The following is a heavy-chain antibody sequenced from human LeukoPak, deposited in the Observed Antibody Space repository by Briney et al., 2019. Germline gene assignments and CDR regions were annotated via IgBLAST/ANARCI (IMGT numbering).Heavy chain of an antibody. CDR1: GGSISSSSYY. V-gene: IGHV4-39*01. CDR3: ARGWDGLFD. CDR2: IYYSGST. J-gene: IGHJ4*02. Sequence: PSETLSLTCTVSGGSISSSSYYWGWIRQPPGKGLEWIGSIYYSGSTYYNPSLKSRVTISVDTSKNQFSLKLSSVTAADTAVYYCARGWDGLFDWGQGTLVTVSS. D-gene: IGHD3-10*02.